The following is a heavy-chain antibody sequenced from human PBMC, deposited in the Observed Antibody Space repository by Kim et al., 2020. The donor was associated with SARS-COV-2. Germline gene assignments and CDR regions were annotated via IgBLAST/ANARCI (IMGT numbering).Heavy chain of an antibody. CDR2: INPNSGGT. CDR3: ARDCDAMVRDNWFDP. J-gene: IGHJ5*02. D-gene: IGHD3-10*01. Sequence: ASVKVSCKASGYTFTGYYMHWVRQAPGQGLEWMGRINPNSGGTNYAQKFQGRVTMTRDTSISTAYMELSRLRSDDTAVYYCARDCDAMVRDNWFDPWGQGTLVTVSS. CDR1: GYTFTGYY. V-gene: IGHV1-2*06.